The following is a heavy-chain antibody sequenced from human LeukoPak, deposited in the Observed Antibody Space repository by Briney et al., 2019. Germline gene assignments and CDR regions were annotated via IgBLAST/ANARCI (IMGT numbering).Heavy chain of an antibody. D-gene: IGHD6-19*01. CDR2: ISWNSGSI. V-gene: IGHV3-9*01. J-gene: IGHJ6*02. CDR3: ARDVAVAGIYPLTYYYYGMDV. Sequence: GRSLRLSCAASGFTFDDYAMHWVRQAPGKGLEWVSGISWNSGSIGYADSVKGRFTISRDNAKNSLYLQMNSLRAEDTAVYYCARDVAVAGIYPLTYYYYGMDVWGQGTTVTVSS. CDR1: GFTFDDYA.